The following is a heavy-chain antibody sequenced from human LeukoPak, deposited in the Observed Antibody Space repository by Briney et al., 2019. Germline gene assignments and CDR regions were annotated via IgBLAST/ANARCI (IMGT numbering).Heavy chain of an antibody. CDR1: GDSVSSDSAA. CDR3: AREFSSSTGPDY. CDR2: TYYRSKWFH. D-gene: IGHD6-6*01. V-gene: IGHV6-1*01. Sequence: SQTISVTCDISGDSVSSDSAAWNCISHSPSRSLDQLGRTYYRSKWFHDYAESVTSRITINADTSKNQFSLQLSSVSPEDTAVYYCAREFSSSTGPDYWGQGILVTVSS. J-gene: IGHJ4*02.